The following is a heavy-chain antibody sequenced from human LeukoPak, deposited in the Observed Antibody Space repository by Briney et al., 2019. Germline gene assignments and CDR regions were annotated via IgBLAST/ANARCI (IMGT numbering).Heavy chain of an antibody. Sequence: PGRSLRLSCTASGFTFGDYTMSWVRQAPGKGLEWVGFIRSKAYGETTEYAASVKGRFTISRDDSKSIAYLQMSSLKTEDTAVYYCTRDQGRRDGWYYYNYMDVWGKGTTVTVSS. CDR3: TRDQGRRDGWYYYNYMDV. CDR1: GFTFGDYT. D-gene: IGHD5-24*01. J-gene: IGHJ6*03. CDR2: IRSKAYGETT. V-gene: IGHV3-49*04.